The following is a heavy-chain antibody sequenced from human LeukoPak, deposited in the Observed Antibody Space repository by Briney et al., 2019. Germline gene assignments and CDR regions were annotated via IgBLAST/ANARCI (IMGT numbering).Heavy chain of an antibody. J-gene: IGHJ4*02. CDR3: ARDSKVLGSSGYYRRFDY. CDR1: GFTFSSYW. D-gene: IGHD3-22*01. Sequence: PGGSLRLSCAASGFTFSSYWMHWVRQAPGKGLVWVSRINSDGSSTSYADSVKGRFTISRNNAKNTLYLQMNSLRAEDTAVYYCARDSKVLGSSGYYRRFDYWGQGTLVTVPS. CDR2: INSDGSST. V-gene: IGHV3-74*01.